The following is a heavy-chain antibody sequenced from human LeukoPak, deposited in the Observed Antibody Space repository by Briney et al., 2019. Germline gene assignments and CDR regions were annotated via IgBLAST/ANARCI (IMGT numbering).Heavy chain of an antibody. J-gene: IGHJ3*02. CDR3: ARQTTNDAFDI. V-gene: IGHV3-48*03. D-gene: IGHD1-26*01. CDR2: ISSSGSTM. Sequence: PGGSLRLSCAAAGLTFSSYEMNWVRQAAGKGLGWDAYISSSGSTMYYADSVKGRFPISRDNAKNSLYLQMNSLRAEDTAVYYCARQTTNDAFDIWGQGTMVTVSS. CDR1: GLTFSSYE.